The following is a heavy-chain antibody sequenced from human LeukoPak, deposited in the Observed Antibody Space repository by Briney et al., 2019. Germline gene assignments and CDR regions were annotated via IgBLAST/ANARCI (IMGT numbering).Heavy chain of an antibody. D-gene: IGHD2/OR15-2a*01. V-gene: IGHV4-4*07. CDR1: GGSISSYY. CDR2: IYTSGST. J-gene: IGHJ4*02. Sequence: SETLSLTCTVSGGSISSYYWSWIRQPAGKGLEWIGRIYTSGSTTYNPSLRSRVTMSVDTSKNQFSLKLSSVTAADTAVYYCASHRRYTTGSEEFDYWGQGALVTVSS. CDR3: ASHRRYTTGSEEFDY.